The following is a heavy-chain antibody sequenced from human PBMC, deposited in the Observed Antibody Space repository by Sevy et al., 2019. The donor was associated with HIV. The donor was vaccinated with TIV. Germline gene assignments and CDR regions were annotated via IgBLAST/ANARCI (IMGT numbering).Heavy chain of an antibody. V-gene: IGHV4-4*07. D-gene: IGHD2-2*01. J-gene: IGHJ5*02. CDR2: IYTRGST. CDR1: GGSISSYY. Sequence: HSETLSLTCTVSGGSISSYYWSWIRQPAGKGLEWIGRIYTRGSTNDIPSLKRRVTMSVDTSKNQFSLKLSSVTAADTAVYYCAREVLDIVVVPAAIGRRDETNKDWFDPWGQGTLVTVSS. CDR3: AREVLDIVVVPAAIGRRDETNKDWFDP.